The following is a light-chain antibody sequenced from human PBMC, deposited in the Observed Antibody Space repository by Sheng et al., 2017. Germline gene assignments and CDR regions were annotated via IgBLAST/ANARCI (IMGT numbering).Light chain of an antibody. Sequence: EIVLTQSPGTLSLSPGERATLSCRASQSVSSSYLAWYQQKPGQAPRLLIYGASSRATGIPDRFSGSGSGTDFTLTISRLEPEDFAVYYCQLYGRGMYTFGQGTKLEI. J-gene: IGKJ2*01. CDR2: GAS. CDR3: QLYGRGMYT. V-gene: IGKV3-20*01. CDR1: QSVSSSY.